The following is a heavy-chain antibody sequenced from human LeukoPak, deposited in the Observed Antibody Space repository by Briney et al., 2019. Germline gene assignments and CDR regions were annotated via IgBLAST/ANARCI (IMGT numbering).Heavy chain of an antibody. V-gene: IGHV4-59*01. J-gene: IGHJ6*02. Sequence: SETLPLTCTVSGGSISSYYWSWIRQPPGKGLEWIGYIYYSGSTNYNPSLKSRVTISVDTSKNQFSLKLSSVTAADTAVYYCAREPYGMDVWGQGTTVSVSS. CDR2: IYYSGST. CDR1: GGSISSYY. CDR3: AREPYGMDV.